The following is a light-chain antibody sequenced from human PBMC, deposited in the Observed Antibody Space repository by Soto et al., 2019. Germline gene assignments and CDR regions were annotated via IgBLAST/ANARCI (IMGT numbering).Light chain of an antibody. J-gene: IGKJ1*01. V-gene: IGKV1-5*01. CDR3: QQYNSYSPT. Sequence: DIQLTQSPSTLSAAVGDSVTIPCRASQSISSWLAWYQQKPGKAPKLLIYDAPSLESGVPSRFSGSGSGTEFTLTISSLQPDDLATYYCQQYNSYSPTFGQGTKVDIK. CDR2: DAP. CDR1: QSISSW.